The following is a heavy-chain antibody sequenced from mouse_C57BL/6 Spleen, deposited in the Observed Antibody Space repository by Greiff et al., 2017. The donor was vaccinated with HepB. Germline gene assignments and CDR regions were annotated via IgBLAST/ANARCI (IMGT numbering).Heavy chain of an antibody. CDR2: FHPYNDDT. V-gene: IGHV1-47*01. Sequence: QVQLQQSGAELVKPGASVKMSCKASGYTFTTYPIEWMKQNHGKSLEWIGNFHPYNDDTKYNEKFKGKATLTVEKSSSTVYLELSRLTSDDSAVYSCAIYYYGSSYWYFDDWGTGTTVTVSS. CDR3: AIYYYGSSYWYFDD. CDR1: GYTFTTYP. D-gene: IGHD1-1*01. J-gene: IGHJ1*03.